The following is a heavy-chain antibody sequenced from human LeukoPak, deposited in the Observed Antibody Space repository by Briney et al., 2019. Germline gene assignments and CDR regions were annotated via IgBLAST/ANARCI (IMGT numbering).Heavy chain of an antibody. V-gene: IGHV4-4*09. D-gene: IGHD3-22*01. Sequence: PSETLSLTCTVSGGSISSYYWSWIRQPPGKGLEWNGYIYTSGSTNYNPSLKSRVTISVDTSKNQFSLKLSSVTAADTAVYYCARHDSSGYYYGGAFDIWGQGTMVTVSS. CDR3: ARHDSSGYYYGGAFDI. CDR2: IYTSGST. CDR1: GGSISSYY. J-gene: IGHJ3*02.